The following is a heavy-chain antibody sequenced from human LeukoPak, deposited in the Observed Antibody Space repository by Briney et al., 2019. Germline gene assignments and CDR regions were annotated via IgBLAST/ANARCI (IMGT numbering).Heavy chain of an antibody. CDR3: VRDLLN. CDR2: ISGDGTRT. J-gene: IGHJ4*02. Sequence: GGSLRLSCAASGFTFSSHWMHWVRQAPAKGLVWVSGISGDGTRTIYADSVKGRFTLSRDNAKNTLYLQMNSLRVEDTAVYYCVRDLLNWGQGTLVTVSS. CDR1: GFTFSSHW. V-gene: IGHV3-74*01.